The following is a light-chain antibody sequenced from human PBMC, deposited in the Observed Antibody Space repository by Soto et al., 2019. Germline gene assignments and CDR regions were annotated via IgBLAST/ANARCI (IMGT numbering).Light chain of an antibody. CDR1: SSDVGSYNL. V-gene: IGLV2-23*01. CDR3: CSYAGSSTYV. J-gene: IGLJ1*01. Sequence: QSVLTQLRSVSGSPGQSVTISCTGTSSDVGSYNLVSWYQQHPGKAPKLMIYEGSKRPSGVSNRFSGSKSGNTASLTISGLQAEDEADYYCCSYAGSSTYVFGTGTKVTVL. CDR2: EGS.